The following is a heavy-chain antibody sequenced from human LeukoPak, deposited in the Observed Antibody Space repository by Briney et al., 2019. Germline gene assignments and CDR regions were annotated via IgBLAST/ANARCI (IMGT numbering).Heavy chain of an antibody. CDR3: ARVRPYRPQFTIHWYFDL. Sequence: PGGSLRLSCAASGFTFSSYAMSWIRQAPGKGLEWVSYISSSGSTIYYADSVKGRFTISRDNAKNSLYLQMNSLRAEDTAVYYCARVRPYRPQFTIHWYFDLWGRGTLVTVSP. D-gene: IGHD5-24*01. CDR2: ISSSGSTI. CDR1: GFTFSSYA. J-gene: IGHJ2*01. V-gene: IGHV3-11*01.